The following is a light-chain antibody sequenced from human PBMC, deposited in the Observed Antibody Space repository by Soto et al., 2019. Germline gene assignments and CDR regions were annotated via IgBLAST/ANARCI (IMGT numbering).Light chain of an antibody. V-gene: IGKV3-11*01. CDR3: QQRVT. J-gene: IGKJ3*01. CDR1: QSVSSY. CDR2: DAS. Sequence: EIVLTQSPATLSLSPGERATLSCRASQSVSSYLAWYQQKPGQAPRLLIYDASNRATGIPARFSGSGSGTDFTLTISSLQPEDFAVHYCQQRVTFGPGTKVHIK.